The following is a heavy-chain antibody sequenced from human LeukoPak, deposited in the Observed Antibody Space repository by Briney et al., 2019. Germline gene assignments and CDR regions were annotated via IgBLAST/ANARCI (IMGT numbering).Heavy chain of an antibody. V-gene: IGHV3-7*01. J-gene: IGHJ5*02. CDR2: INQDGTEK. CDR1: GFPFSTYW. Sequence: GESLRLSCAASGFPFSTYWMSWVRQAPGKGLEWVANINQDGTEKYYVDSVKGRFTISRDNAKNTLNLQMNSLRAGDTAVYYCARDLGQYYDTSDNWFDPWGQGTLVTVSS. D-gene: IGHD3-22*01. CDR3: ARDLGQYYDTSDNWFDP.